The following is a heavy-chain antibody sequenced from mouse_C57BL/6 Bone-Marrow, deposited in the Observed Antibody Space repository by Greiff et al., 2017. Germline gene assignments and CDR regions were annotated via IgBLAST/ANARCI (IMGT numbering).Heavy chain of an antibody. V-gene: IGHV5-6*01. J-gene: IGHJ2*01. CDR2: ISSGGSYT. Sequence: EVQGVESGGDLVKPGGSLKLSCAASGFTFSSYGMSWVRQTPDKRLEWVATISSGGSYTYYPDSVKGRFTITRDNAKNTLYLQMSSLKSEDTAMYYCAVLRVGSYFDYWGQGTTLTVSS. CDR3: AVLRVGSYFDY. D-gene: IGHD2-4*01. CDR1: GFTFSSYG.